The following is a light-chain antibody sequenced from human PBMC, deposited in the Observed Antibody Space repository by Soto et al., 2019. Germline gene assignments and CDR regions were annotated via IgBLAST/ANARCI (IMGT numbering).Light chain of an antibody. J-gene: IGLJ2*01. V-gene: IGLV2-14*01. CDR2: DVS. CDR1: SSDVGGYNY. Sequence: QSALTQPASVSGSPGQSITISCTGTSSDVGGYNYVSWYQQHPGKAPKLMIYDVSNRPSGVSNRFSGSKSGNTASLTISGLHAEDEDDYYCTSYTTSSPHVVFGGGTKLTVL. CDR3: TSYTTSSPHVV.